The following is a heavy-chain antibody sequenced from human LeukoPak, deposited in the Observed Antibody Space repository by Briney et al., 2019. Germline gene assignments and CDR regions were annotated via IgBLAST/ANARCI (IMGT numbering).Heavy chain of an antibody. V-gene: IGHV3-30*03. CDR3: AGAYDSSGYYLYPFDI. D-gene: IGHD3-22*01. J-gene: IGHJ3*02. CDR1: GFTFSSYG. Sequence: GMSLRLSCAASGFTFSSYGMHWVRQAPAKGLVWVAVISNDGSKKYYADSVKGRFTISRDNSKNTLYLQMHSLIAEDTAVYYCAGAYDSSGYYLYPFDIWGQGRMVTVSS. CDR2: ISNDGSKK.